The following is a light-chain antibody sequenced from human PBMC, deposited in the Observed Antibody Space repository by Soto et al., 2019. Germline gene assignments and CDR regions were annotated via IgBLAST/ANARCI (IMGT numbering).Light chain of an antibody. CDR1: QSISSY. Sequence: DIQMTQSPSSLSASVGDRVTITCRASQSISSYFNWYQQKPGKAPNLLIYAASSLQSGVPSRFSGSGSGTDFTLTINSLHPEDFATYYCQQSYSTPITFGQGTRLEI. CDR3: QQSYSTPIT. V-gene: IGKV1-39*01. J-gene: IGKJ5*01. CDR2: AAS.